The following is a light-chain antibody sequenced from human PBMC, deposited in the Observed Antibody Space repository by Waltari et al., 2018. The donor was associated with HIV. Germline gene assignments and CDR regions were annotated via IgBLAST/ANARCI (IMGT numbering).Light chain of an antibody. V-gene: IGKV1-39*01. CDR2: AAS. CDR1: QSISSY. Sequence: DIQMTQSPSSLSASVGDRVTITCRASQSISSYLNWYKQKPGKAPKLLIYAASSLQSGVPSRFSGSGSGTDFTLTISSLQPEDFATYYCQQSYSTRLLTFGGGTKVEIK. J-gene: IGKJ4*01. CDR3: QQSYSTRLLT.